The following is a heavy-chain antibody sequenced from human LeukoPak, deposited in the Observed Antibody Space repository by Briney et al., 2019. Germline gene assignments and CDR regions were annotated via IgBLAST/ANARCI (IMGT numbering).Heavy chain of an antibody. CDR1: GDSISNYY. D-gene: IGHD3-3*01. J-gene: IGHJ3*02. Sequence: SETLSLTCTVSGDSISNYYWSWIRQPPGKGLEWIGYFYYTGSTNYNPSLKSRVTISVDTSKNQFSLELSSVTAADTAVYYCARASGVLRFLDWLGAFDIWGQGTMVTVSS. V-gene: IGHV4-59*01. CDR2: FYYTGST. CDR3: ARASGVLRFLDWLGAFDI.